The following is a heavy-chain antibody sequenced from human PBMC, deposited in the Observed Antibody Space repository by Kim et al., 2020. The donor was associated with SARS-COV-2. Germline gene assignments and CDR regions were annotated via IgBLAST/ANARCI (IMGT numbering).Heavy chain of an antibody. CDR3: ASSLQQLKPL. Sequence: SETLSLTCTVSGGSISSSSYYWGWIRQPPGKGLEWIGSIYYSGSTYYNPSLKSRVTISVDTSKNQFSLKLSSVTAADTAVYYCASSLQQLKPLWGQGTLVTVSS. CDR2: IYYSGST. D-gene: IGHD6-13*01. CDR1: GGSISSSSYY. V-gene: IGHV4-39*01. J-gene: IGHJ4*02.